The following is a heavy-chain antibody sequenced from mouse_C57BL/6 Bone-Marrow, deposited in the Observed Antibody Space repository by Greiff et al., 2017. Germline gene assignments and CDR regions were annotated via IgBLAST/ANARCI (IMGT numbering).Heavy chain of an antibody. CDR3: ARDRWLLRRDAMDY. Sequence: EVQGVESGGGLVKPGGSLKLSCAASGFTFSSYAMSWVRQTPEKRLEWVATISDGGSYTYYPDNVKGRFTISRDNAKNNLYLQMSHLKSEDTAMYYCARDRWLLRRDAMDYWGQGTSVTVSS. CDR2: ISDGGSYT. D-gene: IGHD2-3*01. CDR1: GFTFSSYA. J-gene: IGHJ4*01. V-gene: IGHV5-4*01.